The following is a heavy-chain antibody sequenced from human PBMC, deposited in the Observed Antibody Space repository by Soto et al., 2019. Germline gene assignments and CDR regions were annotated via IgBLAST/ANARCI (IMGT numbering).Heavy chain of an antibody. CDR2: INAGNGNT. J-gene: IGHJ3*02. V-gene: IGHV1-3*01. CDR1: GYTFTSYA. D-gene: IGHD2-2*01. Sequence: AASVKVSCKASGYTFTSYAMHWVRQAPGQRLEWMGWINAGNGNTKYSQKFQGRVTITRDTSASTAYMELSSLRSEDTAVYYCAPLWDIVVVPAANPLDIWGQGTMVTVSS. CDR3: APLWDIVVVPAANPLDI.